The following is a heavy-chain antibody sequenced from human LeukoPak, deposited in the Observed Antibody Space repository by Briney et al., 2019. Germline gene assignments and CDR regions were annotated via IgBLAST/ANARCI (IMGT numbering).Heavy chain of an antibody. D-gene: IGHD2-15*01. CDR1: GFTFSGYA. V-gene: IGHV3-74*01. Sequence: GGSLRLSCAASGFTFSGYAMSWLRQAPEEGLVWVSRINSDGSSTSYADSVRGRFTISRDNAKNTLYLQMNSLRADDTAVYYCTTVNVPATSYWGQGTLVTVSS. J-gene: IGHJ4*02. CDR2: INSDGSST. CDR3: TTVNVPATSY.